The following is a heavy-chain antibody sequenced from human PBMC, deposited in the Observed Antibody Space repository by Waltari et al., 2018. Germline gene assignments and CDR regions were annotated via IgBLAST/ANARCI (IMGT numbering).Heavy chain of an antibody. CDR2: IYYTGAI. CDR1: GGSLSSTSYY. D-gene: IGHD3-16*01. Sequence: QLQLQESGPGLAKPSETLSLTCTVSGGSLSSTSYYWGWIRQPPGKGLEWIGSIYYTGAIQYSPSLQSRVTISVDTSKNQFSLKLTSVTAADTAMYYCAREDHFLGGVGGYWGPGTLVTVSS. V-gene: IGHV4-39*07. J-gene: IGHJ4*02. CDR3: AREDHFLGGVGGY.